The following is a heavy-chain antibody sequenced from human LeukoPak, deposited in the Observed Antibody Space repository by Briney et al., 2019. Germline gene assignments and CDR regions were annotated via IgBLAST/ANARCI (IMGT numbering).Heavy chain of an antibody. CDR2: IGWDGDAT. V-gene: IGHV3-43D*03. CDR1: GFTFHDYA. J-gene: IGHJ4*02. Sequence: PGGSLRLSCAASGFTFHDYAMNWVRQPPGKGLKWVSLIGWDGDATYYADSVKGRSTISRDNSKNFLYLQMNSLRPEDTAFYYCAKGGDAYNSGVSPFDYWGQGTLVTVSS. CDR3: AKGGDAYNSGVSPFDY. D-gene: IGHD5-24*01.